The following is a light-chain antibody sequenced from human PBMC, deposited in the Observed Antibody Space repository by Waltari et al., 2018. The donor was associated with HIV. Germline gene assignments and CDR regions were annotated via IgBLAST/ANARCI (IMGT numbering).Light chain of an antibody. V-gene: IGLV2-23*02. CDR2: EVT. J-gene: IGLJ2*01. CDR3: CSYSGTSTLV. CDR1: SSDVGSYNL. Sequence: QSALTQPASVSGSPGQSITISCTGTSSDVGSYNLVSWYQQHPDKAPKRMIYEVTKRPSGVSNRFSGSKSGNTASLTISGLQAEDEADYYCCSYSGTSTLVFGGGTKLTVL.